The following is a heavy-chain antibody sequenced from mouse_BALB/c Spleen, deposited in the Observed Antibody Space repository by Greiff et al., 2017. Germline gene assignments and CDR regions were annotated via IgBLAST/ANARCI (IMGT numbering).Heavy chain of an antibody. D-gene: IGHD2-14*01. CDR1: GFNIKDYY. Sequence: SGAELVRSGASVKLSCTASGFNIKDYYMHWVKQRPEQGLEWIGWIDPENGDTEYAPKFQGKATMTADTSSNTAYLQLSSLTSEDTAVYYCNADLYEGAYWGQGTLVTVSA. J-gene: IGHJ3*01. CDR2: IDPENGDT. V-gene: IGHV14-4*02. CDR3: NADLYEGAY.